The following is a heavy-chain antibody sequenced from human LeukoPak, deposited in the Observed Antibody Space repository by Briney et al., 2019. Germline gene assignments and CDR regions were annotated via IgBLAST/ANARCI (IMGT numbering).Heavy chain of an antibody. CDR1: GFNFSNYN. J-gene: IGHJ4*02. CDR3: ARGRPYYYGSGSYSGPQIADY. Sequence: GGSLRLSCAASGFNFSNYNMIWVRQAPGKGLEWVSSISGSSSYIYYADSVKGRCTISRDNTKNSLYLQMSSLRAEDTAVYYCARGRPYYYGSGSYSGPQIADYWGQGTLVTVSS. CDR2: ISGSSSYI. D-gene: IGHD3-10*01. V-gene: IGHV3-21*01.